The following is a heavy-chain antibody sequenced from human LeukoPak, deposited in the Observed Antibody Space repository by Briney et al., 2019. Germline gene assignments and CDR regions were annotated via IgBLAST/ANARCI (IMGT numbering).Heavy chain of an antibody. CDR3: ARQNILTGYYKP. CDR1: GYRFSSYW. Sequence: GESLKISCKGSGYRFSSYWIGWVRQMPGKGLEWMGIIYPGDSDTRYSPSFQGQVTISADKSIGTAYLQWSSLKASDTAMYYCARQNILTGYYKPWGQGTLVTVSS. D-gene: IGHD3-9*01. CDR2: IYPGDSDT. V-gene: IGHV5-51*01. J-gene: IGHJ5*02.